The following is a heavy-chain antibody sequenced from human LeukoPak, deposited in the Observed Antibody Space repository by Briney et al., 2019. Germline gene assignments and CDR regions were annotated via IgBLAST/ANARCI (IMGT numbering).Heavy chain of an antibody. CDR2: ISSSSSYI. D-gene: IGHD5-18*01. J-gene: IGHJ4*02. Sequence: PGGSLRLSCAASGFTFSSYSMNWVRQAPGKGLEWVSSISSSSSYINYADSVKGRFTISRDTSKNTLYLQMNSLRAEDTAVYYCARSGYSYAGYWGQGTLVTVSS. CDR3: ARSGYSYAGY. CDR1: GFTFSSYS. V-gene: IGHV3-21*04.